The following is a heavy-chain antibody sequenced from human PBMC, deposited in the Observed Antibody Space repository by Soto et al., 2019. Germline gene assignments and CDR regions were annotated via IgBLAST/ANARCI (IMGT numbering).Heavy chain of an antibody. CDR1: GFTFSDYY. D-gene: IGHD2-21*02. J-gene: IGHJ6*02. CDR2: ISSTSTYT. V-gene: IGHV3-11*05. Sequence: QVQLVESGGALVKPGGSLRLSCAASGFTFSDYYMSWIRQAPGKGLEWVSYISSTSTYTDYADSVKGRFTISRDNAKNSLYLQMNSLRAEDTAVYYCARAGDYDYCYAMDFWGQGTTVTVSS. CDR3: ARAGDYDYCYAMDF.